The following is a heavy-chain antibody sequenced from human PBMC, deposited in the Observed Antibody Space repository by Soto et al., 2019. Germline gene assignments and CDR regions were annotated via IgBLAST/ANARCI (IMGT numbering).Heavy chain of an antibody. D-gene: IGHD6-13*01. CDR3: SRASVMTTKNSAAGTPFDY. Sequence: QVQLVESGGGVVQPGRSLRLSCAASGFTFSSYAMHWVRQAPGKGLEWVAVISYDGSNKYYADSVKGRFTISRDNSKNTLYLQMNSLRAEDTAVYYCSRASVMTTKNSAAGTPFDYWGQGTLVTVSS. CDR1: GFTFSSYA. J-gene: IGHJ4*02. CDR2: ISYDGSNK. V-gene: IGHV3-30-3*01.